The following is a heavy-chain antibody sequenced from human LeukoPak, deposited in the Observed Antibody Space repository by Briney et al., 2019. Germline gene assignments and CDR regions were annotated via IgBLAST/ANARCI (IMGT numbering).Heavy chain of an antibody. J-gene: IGHJ3*02. CDR3: VREASRGAFDI. Sequence: GGSLRLSCGASGFTFSDSFMRWIRQPPGKGLEWLSYISTSGSVTDYADSVKGRFTISRDNSKKLVYLELKSLRAEDTALYYCVREASRGAFDIWGQGTMVIVSS. CDR2: ISTSGSVT. CDR1: GFTFSDSF. V-gene: IGHV3-11*04. D-gene: IGHD3-10*01.